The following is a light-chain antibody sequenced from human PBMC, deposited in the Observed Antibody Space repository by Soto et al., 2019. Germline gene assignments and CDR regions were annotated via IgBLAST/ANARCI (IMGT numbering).Light chain of an antibody. V-gene: IGKV3-11*01. CDR1: QSVSSY. Sequence: SGLTQYTTTPSFSPGERATLSCRASQSVSSYLAWYQQKPGQAPRLLIYDASNRATGIPARFSGSGSGTDFTLTISSLEPEDFAVYYCQQRSNWLITFGQGTRLEIK. CDR2: DAS. CDR3: QQRSNWLIT. J-gene: IGKJ5*01.